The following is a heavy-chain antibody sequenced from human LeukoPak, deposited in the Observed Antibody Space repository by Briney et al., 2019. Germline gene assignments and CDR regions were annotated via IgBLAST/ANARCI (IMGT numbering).Heavy chain of an antibody. V-gene: IGHV1-18*01. CDR1: GYTFTSYG. J-gene: IGHJ5*02. CDR3: ARGPYDFWSGYLKNWFDP. D-gene: IGHD3-3*01. CDR2: ISAYNGNT. Sequence: VASVKVSCKASGYTFTSYGISWVRRAAGQGLEWMGWISAYNGNTNYAQKLQGRVTMTTDTSTSTAYMELRSLRSDDTAVYYCARGPYDFWSGYLKNWFDPWGQGTLVTVSS.